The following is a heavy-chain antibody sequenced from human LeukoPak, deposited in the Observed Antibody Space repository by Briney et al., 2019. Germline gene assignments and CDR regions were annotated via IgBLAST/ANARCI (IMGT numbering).Heavy chain of an antibody. D-gene: IGHD2-8*01. J-gene: IGHJ5*02. CDR2: ISDNGDTI. CDR3: ARAKMGT. V-gene: IGHV3-11*01. CDR1: GFIFRNYY. Sequence: GGSLRLSCAASGFIFRNYYMSWMRQAPGKGLEWVSYISDNGDTIYYGDFVKGRFTISRDNANNSLSLHMTNLTVEDTAVYYCARAKMGTWGQGAPVTVSS.